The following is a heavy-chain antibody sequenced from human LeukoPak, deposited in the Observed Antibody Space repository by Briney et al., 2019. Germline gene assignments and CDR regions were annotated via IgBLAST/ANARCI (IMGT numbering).Heavy chain of an antibody. Sequence: PSQTLSLTCTVSGGSISSGTYYWSWIRQHPGKGLEWIGNIYYSGSTYYKSSLKSRATISIDTSRTQFSLKLSSVTAADTAVYYCARGTHRVMVRGGHFDCWGQGTLVTVSS. D-gene: IGHD3-10*01. CDR1: GGSISSGTYY. V-gene: IGHV4-31*03. CDR3: ARGTHRVMVRGGHFDC. CDR2: IYYSGST. J-gene: IGHJ4*02.